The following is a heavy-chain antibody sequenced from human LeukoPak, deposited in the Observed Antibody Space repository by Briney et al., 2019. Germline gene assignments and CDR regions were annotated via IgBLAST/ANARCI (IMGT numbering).Heavy chain of an antibody. J-gene: IGHJ6*03. CDR2: IIPIFGIP. D-gene: IGHD6-25*01. V-gene: IGHV1-69*13. Sequence: SVKVSCKAFGGTFRTFAISWVRQAPGQGLEWMGGIIPIFGIPDSAQKFQGRLTITADESTTTAYMELSSLRSDDTAIYYCGLSGNYYYYYMDVWGKGTTVTISS. CDR3: GLSGNYYYYYMDV. CDR1: GGTFRTFA.